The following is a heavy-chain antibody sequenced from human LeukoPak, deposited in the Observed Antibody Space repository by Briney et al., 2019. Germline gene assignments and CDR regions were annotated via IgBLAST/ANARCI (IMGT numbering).Heavy chain of an antibody. CDR3: ARVDCSGGSCYRFDY. J-gene: IGHJ4*02. V-gene: IGHV1-46*01. CDR2: INPNDATT. CDR1: GYTLTSYY. D-gene: IGHD2-15*01. Sequence: GASVKVSCKASGYTLTSYYMQWVRQAPGQGLEWMGIINPNDATTSSARKLQGRVTMTRDTSTSTVYMELRSLTSEDTAVYYCARVDCSGGSCYRFDYWGQGTLVTVSS.